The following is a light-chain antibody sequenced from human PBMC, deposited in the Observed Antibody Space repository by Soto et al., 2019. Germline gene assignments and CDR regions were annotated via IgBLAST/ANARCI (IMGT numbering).Light chain of an antibody. J-gene: IGKJ5*01. Sequence: EIVMTQSPATLSVSPGERVTLSCRASQSVRTNLAWYHQRPGQAPRLLIYDASNRATGIPARFSGSGSGTDFTLTISSLEPEDFAVYYCQQRSNWPITFGQGTRLEIK. CDR3: QQRSNWPIT. CDR1: QSVRTN. CDR2: DAS. V-gene: IGKV3-11*01.